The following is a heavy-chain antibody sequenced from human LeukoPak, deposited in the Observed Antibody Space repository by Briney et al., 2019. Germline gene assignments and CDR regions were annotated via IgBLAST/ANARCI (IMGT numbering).Heavy chain of an antibody. D-gene: IGHD3-3*01. CDR3: ARDRVLRFLEWLHIPYYMDV. J-gene: IGHJ6*03. CDR2: ISSSGSTI. V-gene: IGHV3-11*01. CDR1: GFTFSDYY. Sequence: GGSLRLSCAASGFTFSDYYMSWIRQAPGKGLEWVSYISSSGSTIYYADSVKGRFTISRDNAKNSLYLQMNSLRAEDTAVYYCARDRVLRFLEWLHIPYYMDVWGKGTTVTVSS.